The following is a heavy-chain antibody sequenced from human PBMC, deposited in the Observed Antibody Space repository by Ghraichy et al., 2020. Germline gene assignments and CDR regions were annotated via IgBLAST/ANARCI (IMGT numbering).Heavy chain of an antibody. CDR1: GITFSSYY. D-gene: IGHD3-10*01. J-gene: IGHJ4*02. CDR2: ISSSGGFT. V-gene: IGHV3-23*01. CDR3: VKGGTRGPAIDY. Sequence: GGSLRLSCAVSGITFSSYYMTWVRQAPGKGLEWVSIISSSGGFTNYADSVKGRFTISRDNSKNTLSLQMNSLRAEDTAVYYCVKGGTRGPAIDYWGQGTLVTVSS.